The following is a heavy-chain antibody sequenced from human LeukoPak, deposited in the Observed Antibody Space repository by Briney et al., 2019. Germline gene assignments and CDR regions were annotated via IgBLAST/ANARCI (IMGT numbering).Heavy chain of an antibody. CDR1: GYSFGYIFSTSW. CDR2: IYPGDSDT. V-gene: IGHV5-51*01. Sequence: GESLKISCQGSGYSFGYIFSTSWIGWVRQMPGNGLEWVGIIYPGDSDTRYSPSFQGQVTISVDTSISTAYLQWSSLKASDSAMYYCARFKAHYDILTGIISPYYFDYWGQGTLVTVSS. D-gene: IGHD3-9*01. CDR3: ARFKAHYDILTGIISPYYFDY. J-gene: IGHJ4*02.